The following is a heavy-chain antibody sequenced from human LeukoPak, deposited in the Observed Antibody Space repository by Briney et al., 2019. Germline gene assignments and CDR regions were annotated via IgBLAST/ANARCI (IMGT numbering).Heavy chain of an antibody. D-gene: IGHD1-26*01. CDR3: AKLYSGTTRSFDY. J-gene: IGHJ4*02. V-gene: IGHV3-9*01. Sequence: GGSLRLSCAASGFTFDDYAMHWVRQAPGKGLEWVSGISWNSGSIGYADSVKGRFTISRDNSKNTVYLQMNSLRAEDTAVYYCAKLYSGTTRSFDYWGQGTLVTVSS. CDR1: GFTFDDYA. CDR2: ISWNSGSI.